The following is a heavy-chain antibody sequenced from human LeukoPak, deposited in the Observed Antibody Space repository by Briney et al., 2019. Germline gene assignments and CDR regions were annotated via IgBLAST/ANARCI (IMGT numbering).Heavy chain of an antibody. V-gene: IGHV3-30-3*01. D-gene: IGHD6-13*01. J-gene: IGHJ4*02. CDR2: ISYDGSNK. CDR3: AKGTAAAGILDY. CDR1: GFTFSSYA. Sequence: GGSLRLSCAASGFTFSSYAMHWVRQAPGKGLEWVAVISYDGSNKYYADSVKGRFTISRDNSKNTLYLQMNSLRAEDTAVYYCAKGTAAAGILDYWGQGTLVTVSS.